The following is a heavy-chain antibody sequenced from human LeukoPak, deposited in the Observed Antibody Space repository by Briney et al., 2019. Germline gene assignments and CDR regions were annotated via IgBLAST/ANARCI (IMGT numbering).Heavy chain of an antibody. CDR3: ARSMTTVTTRFFDL. CDR2: INWNGDST. V-gene: IGHV3-20*04. Sequence: GGSLRLSCAASGFTFDDYAMSWVRQAPGKGLEWVSGINWNGDSTGYADSMKGRFTVSRDNVKNSLFLQMDSLRAEDTALYYCARSMTTVTTRFFDLWGRGTLVTVSS. D-gene: IGHD4-17*01. CDR1: GFTFDDYA. J-gene: IGHJ2*01.